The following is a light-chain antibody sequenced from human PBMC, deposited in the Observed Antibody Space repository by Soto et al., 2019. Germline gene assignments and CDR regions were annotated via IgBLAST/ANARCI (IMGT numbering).Light chain of an antibody. CDR2: EVS. J-gene: IGLJ2*01. CDR3: NSYTSSSTLV. V-gene: IGLV2-14*01. Sequence: QSALTQPASVSGSPGQSITISCSGTSNDVGGYDYVSWYQQHPGKAPKLVIYEVSNRPSWVSNRFSGSKSGNTASLTISGLQPEYEADYYCNSYTSSSTLVFGGGTKVTVL. CDR1: SNDVGGYDY.